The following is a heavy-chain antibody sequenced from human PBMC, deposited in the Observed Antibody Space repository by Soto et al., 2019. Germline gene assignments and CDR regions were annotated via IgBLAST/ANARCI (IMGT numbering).Heavy chain of an antibody. CDR3: ARVRRLEEVWFEP. D-gene: IGHD1-1*01. Sequence: GFLCMSCVLAGCTSNSYSMNWVRNAPGKGLEWISYISSTSTTIYYADSVQGRFTVSRDNARNSLFLQMNGLRDDEAAVYYWARVRRLEEVWFEPWGEGVVVTVSS. CDR2: ISSTSTTI. V-gene: IGHV3-48*02. J-gene: IGHJ5*02. CDR1: GCTSNSYS.